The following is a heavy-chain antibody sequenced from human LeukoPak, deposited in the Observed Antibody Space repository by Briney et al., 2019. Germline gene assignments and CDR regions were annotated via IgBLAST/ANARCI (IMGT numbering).Heavy chain of an antibody. D-gene: IGHD3-9*01. CDR1: GFTSSNYA. CDR2: ITGSGGNT. J-gene: IGHJ4*02. Sequence: GGSLRLSCAASGFTSSNYAMSWVRQAPGKGLEWVSAITGSGGNTYYADSVKGRFTISRDNSKNTVFLQMNSLRAEGTAVYYCAKWGDYDVLTGYYVSDYWGQGTLVTVSS. CDR3: AKWGDYDVLTGYYVSDY. V-gene: IGHV3-23*01.